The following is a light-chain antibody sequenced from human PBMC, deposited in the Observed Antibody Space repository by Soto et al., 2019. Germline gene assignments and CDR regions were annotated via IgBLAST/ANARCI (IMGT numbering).Light chain of an antibody. Sequence: QSALTQPPSASGPPGQSVTISCTGTSSDVGAYNYVSWYQQHPGKAPKLMIYEVSKRPSGVPDRFSGSKSGNTASLTVSGLQAEDEADYYCSSYAGSNNYVFGTGTKVTV. CDR1: SSDVGAYNY. CDR2: EVS. CDR3: SSYAGSNNYV. V-gene: IGLV2-8*01. J-gene: IGLJ1*01.